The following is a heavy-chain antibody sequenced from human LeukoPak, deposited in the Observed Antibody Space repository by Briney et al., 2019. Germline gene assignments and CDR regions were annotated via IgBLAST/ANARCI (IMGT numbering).Heavy chain of an antibody. CDR3: TRENWYIDY. V-gene: IGHV3-23*01. Sequence: GGSLRLSCAASGFTFSSYAMSWVRQAPGKGLEWVSSINGGGGSTYYADSVKGRFTISRDNSNNTLYLQMNSLRAEDAAVYYCTRENWYIDYWGQGNLVTVSS. CDR1: GFTFSSYA. CDR2: INGGGGST. J-gene: IGHJ4*02.